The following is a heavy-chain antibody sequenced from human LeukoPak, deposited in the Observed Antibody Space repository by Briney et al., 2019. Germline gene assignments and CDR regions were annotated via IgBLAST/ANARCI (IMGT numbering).Heavy chain of an antibody. D-gene: IGHD3-22*01. J-gene: IGHJ4*02. CDR1: GGSFSGYY. Sequence: PSETLSLTCAVYGGSFSGYYWSWIRKPPGKGLEWIGEINHSGSTNYNPSLKSRVTISVDTSKNQFSLKLSSVTAADTAVYYCATIPDYDSSGYYTHFDYWGQGTLVTVSS. CDR3: ATIPDYDSSGYYTHFDY. V-gene: IGHV4-34*01. CDR2: INHSGST.